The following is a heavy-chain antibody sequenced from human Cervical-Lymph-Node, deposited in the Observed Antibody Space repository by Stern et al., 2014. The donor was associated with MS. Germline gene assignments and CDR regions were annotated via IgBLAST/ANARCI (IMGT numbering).Heavy chain of an antibody. J-gene: IGHJ4*02. CDR1: GFSFSAYT. CDR3: ASEDRLGAPDY. Sequence: MQLVESGGGVVQPGRSLRLSCAASGFSFSAYTMHWVRQAPGKGLEWVAFISYDGRSTYYADSVKGRFTISRNNFKNTLYVQMDSLKTEDMAVYYCASEDRLGAPDYWGKGTMVTVSA. V-gene: IGHV3-30*04. CDR2: ISYDGRST. D-gene: IGHD1-26*01.